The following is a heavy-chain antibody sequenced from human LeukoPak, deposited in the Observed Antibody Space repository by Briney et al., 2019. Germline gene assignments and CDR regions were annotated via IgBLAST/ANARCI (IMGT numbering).Heavy chain of an antibody. CDR3: ASRIAAAGKGWFDP. CDR1: GGSISSSSYY. V-gene: IGHV4-39*01. D-gene: IGHD6-13*01. Sequence: SETLSLTCTVSGGSISSSSYYWGWIRQPPGKGLEWIGSIYYSGSTYYNPSLKSRVTISVDTPKNQFSLKLSSVTAADTAVYYCASRIAAAGKGWFDPWGQGTLVTVSS. J-gene: IGHJ5*02. CDR2: IYYSGST.